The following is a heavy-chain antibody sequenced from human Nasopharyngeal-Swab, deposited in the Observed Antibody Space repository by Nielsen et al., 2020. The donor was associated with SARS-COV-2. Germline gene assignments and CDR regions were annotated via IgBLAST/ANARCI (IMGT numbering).Heavy chain of an antibody. V-gene: IGHV3-30*04. Sequence: GRQAPGKGREWVAVISYDGSNKYYADSVKGRFTISRDNSKNTLYLQMNSLRAEDTAVYYCARDGIAFYDILPSSGWFDPWGQGTLVTVSS. CDR3: ARDGIAFYDILPSSGWFDP. CDR2: ISYDGSNK. D-gene: IGHD3-9*01. J-gene: IGHJ5*02.